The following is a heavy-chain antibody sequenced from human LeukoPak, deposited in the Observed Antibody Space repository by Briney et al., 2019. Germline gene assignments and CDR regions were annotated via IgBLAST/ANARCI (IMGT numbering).Heavy chain of an antibody. Sequence: EASVKVSCKVSGYTLTELSMHWVRQAPGKGLEWMGGFDPEDGETIYAQKFQGRVTMTEDTSTDTAYMELSSLRPEDTAVYYCATDPYSGSYGGWYFDLWGRGTLVTVSS. CDR1: GYTLTELS. D-gene: IGHD1-26*01. V-gene: IGHV1-24*01. CDR3: ATDPYSGSYGGWYFDL. CDR2: FDPEDGET. J-gene: IGHJ2*01.